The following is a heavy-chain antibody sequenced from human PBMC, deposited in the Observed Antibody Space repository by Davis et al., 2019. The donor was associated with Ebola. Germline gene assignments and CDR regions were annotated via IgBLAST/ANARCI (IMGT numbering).Heavy chain of an antibody. D-gene: IGHD2-15*01. Sequence: SETLSLTCTVSGGSISSYYWSWIRQPPGKGLEWIGYIYSSGGTEYNPSLKTRVMMSVDTSKIQFSLKLSSVTAADTAVYYCARTDRVCSGGTCYSGNDFDYWGQGTLVTVSS. CDR2: IYSSGGT. V-gene: IGHV4-59*01. CDR3: ARTDRVCSGGTCYSGNDFDY. CDR1: GGSISSYY. J-gene: IGHJ4*02.